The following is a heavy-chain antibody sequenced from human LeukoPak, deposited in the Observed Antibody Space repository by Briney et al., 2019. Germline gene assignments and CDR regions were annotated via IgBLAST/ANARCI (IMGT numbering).Heavy chain of an antibody. CDR3: ARRGGRGFFDY. Sequence: SETLSLTCTVSGGSISSSSYYWGWIRQPPGKGLEWIGSIYYSGSTYYNPSLKSRVTISVDTSKNQFSLKLSSVTAADTAVYYCARRGGRGFFDYWGKGTLVTVSS. V-gene: IGHV4-39*01. CDR1: GGSISSSSYY. CDR2: IYYSGST. D-gene: IGHD2-15*01. J-gene: IGHJ4*02.